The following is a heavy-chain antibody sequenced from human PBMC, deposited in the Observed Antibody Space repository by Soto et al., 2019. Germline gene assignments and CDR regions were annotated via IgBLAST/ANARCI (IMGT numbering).Heavy chain of an antibody. CDR3: ARAGYCSGGSCYSGPYFDY. J-gene: IGHJ4*02. CDR2: IWYDGSNK. V-gene: IGHV3-33*01. D-gene: IGHD2-15*01. CDR1: GFTFSSYG. Sequence: GGSLRLSCAASGFTFSSYGMHWVRQAPGKGLEWVAVIWYDGSNKYYADSVKGRFTISRDNSKNTLYLQMNSLRAEDTAVYYCARAGYCSGGSCYSGPYFDYWGQGTLVTVSS.